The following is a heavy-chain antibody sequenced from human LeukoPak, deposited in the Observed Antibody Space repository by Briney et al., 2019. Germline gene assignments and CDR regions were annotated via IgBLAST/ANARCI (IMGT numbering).Heavy chain of an antibody. J-gene: IGHJ6*02. Sequence: GGSLRLSCAASGFTFSSYGMHWVRQAPGKGLEWVAVISYDGSNKYYADSVKGRFTISRDNYKNTLYLQMNSLRAEDTAVYYCAKDGDPQTTYYYGMDVWGQGTTVTVSS. V-gene: IGHV3-30*18. CDR3: AKDGDPQTTYYYGMDV. CDR1: GFTFSSYG. CDR2: ISYDGSNK. D-gene: IGHD1-14*01.